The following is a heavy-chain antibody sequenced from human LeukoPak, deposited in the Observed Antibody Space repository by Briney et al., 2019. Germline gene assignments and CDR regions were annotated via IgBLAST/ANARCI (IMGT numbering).Heavy chain of an antibody. V-gene: IGHV1-18*01. CDR3: ARDGGAITMIVVVITGYPDY. CDR2: ISAYNGNT. CDR1: GYTFTNYG. Sequence: GASVKVSCKASGYTFTNYGISWVRQAPGQGLEWMGWISAYNGNTNYAQNLQGRVTMTTDTSTSTAYMELRSLRSDDTAVYYCARDGGAITMIVVVITGYPDYWGQGTLVTVSS. J-gene: IGHJ4*02. D-gene: IGHD3-22*01.